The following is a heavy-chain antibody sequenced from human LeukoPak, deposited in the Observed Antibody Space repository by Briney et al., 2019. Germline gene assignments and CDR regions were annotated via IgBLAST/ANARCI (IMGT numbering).Heavy chain of an antibody. J-gene: IGHJ4*02. CDR3: ANKGQVSREIRGYYFDY. Sequence: GGSLRLSCAASGFTFSSYEMNWVRQAPGKGLEWVSYISSSGSTIYYADSVKGRFTISRDNAKNSLYLQMNSLRAEDTAVYYCANKGQVSREIRGYYFDYWGQGTLVTVSS. V-gene: IGHV3-48*03. D-gene: IGHD1-26*01. CDR1: GFTFSSYE. CDR2: ISSSGSTI.